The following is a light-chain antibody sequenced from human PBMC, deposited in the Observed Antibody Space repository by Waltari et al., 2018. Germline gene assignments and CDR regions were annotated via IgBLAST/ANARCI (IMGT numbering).Light chain of an antibody. V-gene: IGKV3-11*01. Sequence: EIVFTQSPATLSLSPGERATLSSRASQSISSYLAWSQQKPDQAPRLLIYDASNRATGIPASFSGGGAGTELSLTIICLEPEDFAVYYGQQRSNWPITSGPGPKVDIK. CDR2: DAS. CDR1: QSISSY. CDR3: QQRSNWPIT. J-gene: IGKJ3*01.